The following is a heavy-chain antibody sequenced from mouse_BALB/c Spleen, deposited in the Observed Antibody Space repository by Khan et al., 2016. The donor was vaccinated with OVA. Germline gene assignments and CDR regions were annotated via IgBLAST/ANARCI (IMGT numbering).Heavy chain of an antibody. Sequence: VQLKQSGTVLARPGASVKMSCKASGYTFTSYGMHWVKQRPGQGLEWIGAIYPGNSDTNYNQKFKGKAKLTAVTSTSTAYLELNSLTNEDSTVNYCTRNGFGNYESWDYWGQGTTLTVSS. CDR2: IYPGNSDT. D-gene: IGHD2-1*01. CDR3: TRNGFGNYESWDY. CDR1: GYTFTSYG. V-gene: IGHV1-5*01. J-gene: IGHJ2*01.